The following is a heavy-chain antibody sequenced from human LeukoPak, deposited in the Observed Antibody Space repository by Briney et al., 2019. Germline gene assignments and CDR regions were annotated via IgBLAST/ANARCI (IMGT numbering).Heavy chain of an antibody. CDR1: GGSFSGYY. CDR3: VRGRGVVHY. J-gene: IGHJ4*02. V-gene: IGHV4-34*01. Sequence: SETLSLTCAVYGGSFSGYYWSWIRQPPGKGLEWIGEINHSGNTNYNPSLKSRVTISVYTSKNQFSLKLSSVTAADTAVYYCVRGRGVVHYWGQGTLVTVSS. CDR2: INHSGNT. D-gene: IGHD2-15*01.